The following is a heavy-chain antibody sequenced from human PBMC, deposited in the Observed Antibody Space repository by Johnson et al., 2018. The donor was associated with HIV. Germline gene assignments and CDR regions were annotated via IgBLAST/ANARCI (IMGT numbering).Heavy chain of an antibody. CDR1: GFTVSSNY. CDR2: IYSGGST. V-gene: IGHV3-66*01. D-gene: IGHD4-17*01. CDR3: ARGWVGSTVTTSAGAFDL. Sequence: VQLVESGGGLVQPGGSLRLSCAASGFTVSSNYMSWVRQAPGKGLEWVSVIYSGGSTYYADSVKGRFTISRDNSKNTLYLQMNSLRAEDTAVYFCARGWVGSTVTTSAGAFDLWGQGTMVTVSS. J-gene: IGHJ3*01.